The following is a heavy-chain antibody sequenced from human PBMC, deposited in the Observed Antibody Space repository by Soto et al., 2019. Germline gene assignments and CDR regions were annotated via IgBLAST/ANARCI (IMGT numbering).Heavy chain of an antibody. D-gene: IGHD1-26*01. CDR3: EKTAVAVGRWERQFDP. Sequence: QVQLVESGGGVVQPGRSLRLSCAASGFTFSSYGMHWFRQAPGKGLEWVAVISYDGSNKYYAASVKGRFTISRDNSKNTLYLQMNSLRAEDTAVYYCEKTAVAVGRWERQFDPWGQGTLVTVSS. CDR2: ISYDGSNK. J-gene: IGHJ5*02. CDR1: GFTFSSYG. V-gene: IGHV3-30*18.